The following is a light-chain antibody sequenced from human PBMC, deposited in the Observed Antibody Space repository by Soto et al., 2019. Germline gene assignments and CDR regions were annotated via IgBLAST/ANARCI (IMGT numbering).Light chain of an antibody. CDR1: QSVSSTY. V-gene: IGKV3-20*01. Sequence: EIVLTQSPGTLSLSPGERATLSCRASQSVSSTYLAWYQQKPCQAPRLLIYGASARATGIPDRFRGSGSGTDFTLTISRLEPEDFAVYYCQQFLYSPYSFGQGTKLGIK. CDR2: GAS. J-gene: IGKJ2*03. CDR3: QQFLYSPYS.